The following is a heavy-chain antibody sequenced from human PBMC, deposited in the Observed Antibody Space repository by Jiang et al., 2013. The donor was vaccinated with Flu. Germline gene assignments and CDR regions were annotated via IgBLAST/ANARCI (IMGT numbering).Heavy chain of an antibody. V-gene: IGHV3-23*01. CDR3: AKESIAAAGTAFDY. D-gene: IGHD6-13*01. Sequence: SRDNSKNTLYLQMNSLRAEDTAVYYCAKESIAAAGTAFDYWGQGTLVTVSS. J-gene: IGHJ4*02.